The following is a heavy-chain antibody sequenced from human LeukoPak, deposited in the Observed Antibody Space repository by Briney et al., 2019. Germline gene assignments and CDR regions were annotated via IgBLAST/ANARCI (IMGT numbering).Heavy chain of an antibody. CDR2: ISYDGSNK. CDR3: ARDKDIVATITYADY. J-gene: IGHJ4*02. V-gene: IGHV3-30-3*01. Sequence: GRSPRLSCAASGFTFSSYAMHWVRQAPGKGLEWVAVISYDGSNKYYADSVKGRFTISRDNSKNTLYLQMNSLRAEDTAVYYCARDKDIVATITYADYWGQGTLVTVSS. D-gene: IGHD5-12*01. CDR1: GFTFSSYA.